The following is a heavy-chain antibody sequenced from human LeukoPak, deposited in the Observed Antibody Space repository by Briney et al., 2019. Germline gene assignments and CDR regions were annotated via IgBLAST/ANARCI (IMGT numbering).Heavy chain of an antibody. V-gene: IGHV3-30*02. CDR1: GFTFSSYG. D-gene: IGHD5-18*01. J-gene: IGHJ3*02. CDR3: AELLGDSYGLDAFDI. CDR2: IRYDGSNK. Sequence: GGSLRLSCAASGFTFSSYGMHWVRQAPGKGLEWVAFIRYDGSNKYYADSVKGRFTISRDNSKNTLYLQMNSLRAEDTAVYYCAELLGDSYGLDAFDIWGQGTMVTVSS.